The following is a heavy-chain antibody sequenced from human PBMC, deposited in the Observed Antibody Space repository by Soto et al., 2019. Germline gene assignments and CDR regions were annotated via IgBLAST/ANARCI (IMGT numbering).Heavy chain of an antibody. CDR2: IWYDGSNK. Sequence: QVQLVESGGGVVQPGRSLRLSCAASGFTFSNYGMHWVRQAPGKGLEWVAGIWYDGSNKYYADSVKGRFTISRDNSKNTLYLQMNSLGAEDTAVYYCARDGYCSGGSCYSVPVFDYWGQGTLVTVSS. CDR3: ARDGYCSGGSCYSVPVFDY. V-gene: IGHV3-33*01. D-gene: IGHD2-15*01. J-gene: IGHJ4*02. CDR1: GFTFSNYG.